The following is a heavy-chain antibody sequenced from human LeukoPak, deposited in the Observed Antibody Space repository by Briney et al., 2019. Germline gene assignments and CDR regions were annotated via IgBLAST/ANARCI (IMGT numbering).Heavy chain of an antibody. Sequence: GGSLRLSCAASGYTFSSFSINWVRQAPGKGLEWVAFIRYDGSNKYYADSVKGRFTISRDNSKNTLYLQMNSLRAEDTAVYYCAKDLRFLYAFDIWGQGTMVTVSS. CDR3: AKDLRFLYAFDI. CDR1: GYTFSSFS. D-gene: IGHD2-21*01. CDR2: IRYDGSNK. V-gene: IGHV3-30*02. J-gene: IGHJ3*02.